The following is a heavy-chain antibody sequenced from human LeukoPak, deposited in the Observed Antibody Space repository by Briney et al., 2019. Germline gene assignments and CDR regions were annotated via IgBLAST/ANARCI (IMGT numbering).Heavy chain of an antibody. CDR3: ARRPTTMNAFDI. CDR1: GGSISSSSYY. CDR2: IRYTHTGST. V-gene: IGHV4-39*01. D-gene: IGHD3-22*01. J-gene: IGHJ3*02. Sequence: SETLSLTCTVSGGSISSSSYYWGWVRQPPGKGLEWIGSIRYTHTGSTYYNPSLKSRVTMSGATSKNQFSLKVTSVTAADTAVYYCARRPTTMNAFDIWGQGTMVTVSS.